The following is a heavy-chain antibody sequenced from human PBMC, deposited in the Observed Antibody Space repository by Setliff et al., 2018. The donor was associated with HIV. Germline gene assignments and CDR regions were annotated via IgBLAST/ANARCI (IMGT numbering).Heavy chain of an antibody. D-gene: IGHD3-9*01. CDR2: VFSVGST. J-gene: IGHJ4*02. CDR1: GGSMSSGYDY. V-gene: IGHV4-61*09. CDR3: VRWTPKRGYDPAGYFTYYFDY. Sequence: PSETLSLTCSGSGGSMSSGYDYWTWIRQPAGKGLEWIGHVFSVGSTNYNPSLKSRVTISLDTSKNQFSLKLRSVTAADTAVYYCVRWTPKRGYDPAGYFTYYFDYWGLGALVTVSS.